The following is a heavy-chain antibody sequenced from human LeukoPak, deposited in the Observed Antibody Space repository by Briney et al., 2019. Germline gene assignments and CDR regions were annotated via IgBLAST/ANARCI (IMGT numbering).Heavy chain of an antibody. V-gene: IGHV3-30*02. J-gene: IGHJ3*02. D-gene: IGHD5-18*01. Sequence: GGSLRLSCAASGFTLSGFVMHWVRQAPGKGLEWVACLWDDTTNKYYGDSVKGRFSISRDNSKNILYLQMNSLSPEDTAVYCCAKEPMDTPMAAIDIWGQGTMVTVSS. CDR3: AKEPMDTPMAAIDI. CDR1: GFTLSGFV. CDR2: LWDDTTNK.